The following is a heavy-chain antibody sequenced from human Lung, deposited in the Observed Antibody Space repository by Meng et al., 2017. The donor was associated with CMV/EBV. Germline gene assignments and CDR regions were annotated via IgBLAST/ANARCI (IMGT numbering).Heavy chain of an antibody. CDR1: GGPIRSTDYY. J-gene: IGHJ6*02. D-gene: IGHD3-10*01. CDR3: ARDSGGAPYSGMDV. V-gene: IGHV4-39*07. Sequence: SETLSLXXTVPGGPIRSTDYYWGLIRQPPGRGLEWIGNIFYTGNAYRTPSLKSRVTISVDTSKNHFSLKMSSVTAADTGVYYCARDSGGAPYSGMDVWGLGTTVTVSS. CDR2: IFYTGNA.